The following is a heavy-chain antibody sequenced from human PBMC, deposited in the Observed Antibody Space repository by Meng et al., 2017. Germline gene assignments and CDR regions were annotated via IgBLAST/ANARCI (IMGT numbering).Heavy chain of an antibody. Sequence: QVHVVQSVSEMKKPGSSVKVSSKASGGTFSSYAISWVRQAPGQGLEWMGGIIPIFGTANYAQKFQGRVTITADESTSTAYMELSSLRSEDTAVYYCARESWFDPWGQGTLVTVSS. CDR2: IIPIFGTA. J-gene: IGHJ5*02. CDR3: ARESWFDP. CDR1: GGTFSSYA. V-gene: IGHV1-69*01.